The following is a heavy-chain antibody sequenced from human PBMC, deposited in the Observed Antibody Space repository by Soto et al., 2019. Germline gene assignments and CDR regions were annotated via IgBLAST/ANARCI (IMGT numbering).Heavy chain of an antibody. J-gene: IGHJ3*02. CDR2: IKSKTDGGTT. CDR3: TTDHDSGYEDAFDI. D-gene: IGHD5-12*01. Sequence: GGSLRLSCAASGFTFSNAWMSWVRQAPGKGLEWVGRIKSKTDGGTTDYAAPVKGRFTISRDDSKNTLYLQMNSLKTEDTAVYYCTTDHDSGYEDAFDIWGQGTMVTVSS. V-gene: IGHV3-15*01. CDR1: GFTFSNAW.